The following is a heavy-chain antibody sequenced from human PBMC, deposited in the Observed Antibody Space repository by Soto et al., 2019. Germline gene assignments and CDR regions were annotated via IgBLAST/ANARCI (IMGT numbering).Heavy chain of an antibody. CDR1: GFTFSSYA. D-gene: IGHD2-21*02. V-gene: IGHV3-30-3*01. CDR2: ISYDGSNK. Sequence: HPGGSLRLSCAASGFTFSSYAMHWVRQAPGKGLEWVAVISYDGSNKYYADSVKGRFTISRDNSKNTLYLQMNSLRAEDTAVYYCARGSTTVVTLFDYWGQGTLVTVSS. J-gene: IGHJ4*02. CDR3: ARGSTTVVTLFDY.